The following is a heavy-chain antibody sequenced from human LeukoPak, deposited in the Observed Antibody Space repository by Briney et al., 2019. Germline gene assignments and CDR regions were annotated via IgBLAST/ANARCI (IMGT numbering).Heavy chain of an antibody. V-gene: IGHV4-34*01. CDR1: GGSFSGYS. Sequence: SETLSLTCAIYGGSFSGYSWSWVRQPPGKGLEWIGEINHSGSTNYNPSLKSRVTISVDSSKNQFSLRLSSVTAADTAVYYCARRETSAHYSNYFDYWGQGTLVTVSS. CDR2: INHSGST. J-gene: IGHJ4*02. CDR3: ARRETSAHYSNYFDY. D-gene: IGHD3-22*01.